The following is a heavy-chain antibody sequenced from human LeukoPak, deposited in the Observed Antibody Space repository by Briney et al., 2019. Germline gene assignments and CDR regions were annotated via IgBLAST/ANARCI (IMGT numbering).Heavy chain of an antibody. CDR3: ARNRGGYSYGYKAYYFDY. Sequence: SETLSLTCAVYGGSFSGYYWSWIRQPPGKGLEWIGEINHSGSTNYNPSLKSRVTISVVTSKNQFSLKLSSVTAADTAVYYCARNRGGYSYGYKAYYFDYWGQGTLVTVSS. CDR2: INHSGST. J-gene: IGHJ4*02. V-gene: IGHV4-34*01. D-gene: IGHD5-18*01. CDR1: GGSFSGYY.